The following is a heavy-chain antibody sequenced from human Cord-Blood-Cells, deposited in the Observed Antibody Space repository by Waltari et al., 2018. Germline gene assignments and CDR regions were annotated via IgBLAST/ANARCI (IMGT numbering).Heavy chain of an antibody. Sequence: QVQLVQSGAEVKKPGASVKVSCKVSGYTLTELSMHWVRQAPGKGLEWMGGFDPEDGETIYAQKFQGRVTMTEDTSTDTAYMELSSLRSEDTAVYYCATDSTSPPEYLDAFDIWGQGTMVTVSS. V-gene: IGHV1-24*01. CDR1: GYTLTELS. J-gene: IGHJ3*02. CDR3: ATDSTSPPEYLDAFDI. D-gene: IGHD2-2*02. CDR2: FDPEDGET.